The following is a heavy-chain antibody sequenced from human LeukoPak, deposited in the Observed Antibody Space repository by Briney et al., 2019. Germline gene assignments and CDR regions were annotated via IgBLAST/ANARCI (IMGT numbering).Heavy chain of an antibody. CDR2: ISAYNGNT. CDR3: ARPWSTIAVAGNAFDI. CDR1: GYTFTSHG. D-gene: IGHD6-19*01. J-gene: IGHJ3*02. V-gene: IGHV1-18*01. Sequence: ASVKVSCKASGYTFTSHGISWVRQAPGQGLEWMGWISAYNGNTNYAQKLQGRVTMTTDTSTSTAYMELRSLRSDDTAVYYCARPWSTIAVAGNAFDIWGQGTMVTVSS.